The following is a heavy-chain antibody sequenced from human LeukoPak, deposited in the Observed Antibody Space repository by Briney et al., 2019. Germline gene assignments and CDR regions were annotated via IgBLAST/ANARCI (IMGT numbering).Heavy chain of an antibody. V-gene: IGHV3-48*02. J-gene: IGHJ6*03. CDR2: ISYSGGTI. CDR3: VRVGPTHYYYYMDV. CDR1: GFIFSGYC. Sequence: PGGSLRLSCAASGFIFSGYCMNWVRQAPGQGLEWISYISYSGGTIYYADSVNGRFTISRDNAKNSLYLQMDSLRDEDTAVYYCVRVGPTHYYYYMDVWGQGTTVTVSS.